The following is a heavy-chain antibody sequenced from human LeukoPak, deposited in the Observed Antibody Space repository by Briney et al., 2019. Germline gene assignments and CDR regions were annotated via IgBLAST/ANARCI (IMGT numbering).Heavy chain of an antibody. D-gene: IGHD2-15*01. CDR3: AGGQGWHFDL. Sequence: PGGSLRLSCAASGFTFSSYSMNWVRQAPGKGLEWVADIRQDGSDEHYVASVKGRFTISRDSTSLFLQMNSLRAEDTAVYYCAGGQGWHFDLWGRGTLITVSS. J-gene: IGHJ2*01. CDR1: GFTFSSYS. V-gene: IGHV3-7*01. CDR2: IRQDGSDE.